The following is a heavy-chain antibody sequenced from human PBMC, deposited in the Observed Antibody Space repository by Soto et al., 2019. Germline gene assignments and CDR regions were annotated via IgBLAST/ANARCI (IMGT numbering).Heavy chain of an antibody. CDR2: ISSSSSTI. D-gene: IGHD5-12*01. CDR3: ARDSPIVATIFPRQDY. Sequence: PGGSLRLSCAASGFTFSSYSMNWVRQAPGKGLEWVSYISSSSSTIYYADSVKGRFTISRDNAKNSLYLQMNSLRAEDTAVYYCARDSPIVATIFPRQDYWGQGTLVTVSS. J-gene: IGHJ4*02. V-gene: IGHV3-48*01. CDR1: GFTFSSYS.